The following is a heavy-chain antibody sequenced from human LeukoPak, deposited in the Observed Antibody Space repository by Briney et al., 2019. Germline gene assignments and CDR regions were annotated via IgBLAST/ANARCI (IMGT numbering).Heavy chain of an antibody. D-gene: IGHD3-16*01. Sequence: GGSLRLSCAASGFTFSGYGMHWVRQAPGKGLEWVTFIRYDGSKKYYADSVKGRFTISRDNSKNTMYLQMNSLRAEDTAVYYCVKDELRGDSWGQGTLVTVSS. CDR1: GFTFSGYG. V-gene: IGHV3-30*02. J-gene: IGHJ4*02. CDR3: VKDELRGDS. CDR2: IRYDGSKK.